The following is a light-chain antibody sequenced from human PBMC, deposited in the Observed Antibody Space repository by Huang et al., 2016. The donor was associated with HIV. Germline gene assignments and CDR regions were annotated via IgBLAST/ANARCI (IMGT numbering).Light chain of an antibody. J-gene: IGKJ4*01. CDR3: QQYNSWPPLT. V-gene: IGKV3-15*01. Sequence: EIVMTQSPVTLSVSPGEGATLSCRASQSVGSNVAWYQHKPGQAPRPLIHGASARATGSPARFSGRGSGTEVTLTISSLQSEDFAVYYCQQYNSWPPLTFGGGTKLEIQ. CDR2: GAS. CDR1: QSVGSN.